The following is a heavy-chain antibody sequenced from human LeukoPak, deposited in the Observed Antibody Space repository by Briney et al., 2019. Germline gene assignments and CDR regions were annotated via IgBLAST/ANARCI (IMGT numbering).Heavy chain of an antibody. J-gene: IGHJ6*02. CDR1: GFTFSTYW. CDR3: ARDKAPYYYYGMDV. V-gene: IGHV3-23*01. Sequence: GGSLRLSCAASGFTFSTYWMSWVRQAPGKGLEWVSGISASGGSTYYADSVKGRFTISRDNSKNTLYLQMNSLRAEDTAVYYCARDKAPYYYYGMDVWGQGTTVTVSS. CDR2: ISASGGST.